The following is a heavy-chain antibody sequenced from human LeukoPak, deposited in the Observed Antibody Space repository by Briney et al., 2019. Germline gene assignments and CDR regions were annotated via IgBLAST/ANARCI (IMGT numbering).Heavy chain of an antibody. CDR1: GASFRSGGQY. J-gene: IGHJ4*02. CDR2: IFYNGKT. Sequence: SETLSLTCTLSGASFRSGGQYWGWIRQTPGKGLEWIGDIFYNGKTNYNPALKSRVTISLDTSRSQFSLRMSSVTAADTGVYYCARIFDIWGRGTLVTVSS. V-gene: IGHV4-61*08. CDR3: ARIFDI.